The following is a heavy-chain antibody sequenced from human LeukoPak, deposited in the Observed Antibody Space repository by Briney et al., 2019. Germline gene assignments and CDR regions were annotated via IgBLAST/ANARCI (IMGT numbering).Heavy chain of an antibody. J-gene: IGHJ3*02. CDR1: GFTFSSYE. V-gene: IGHV3-48*03. Sequence: GGSLRLSCAASGFTFSSYEMNWVRQAPGKGLEWVSYISSSGSTIYYADSVKGRFTISRDNAKNSLYLQMNSLRAEDTAVYYCARGLYCSSTSCYRFLGVFGAFDIWGQGTMVTVSS. CDR2: ISSSGSTI. CDR3: ARGLYCSSTSCYRFLGVFGAFDI. D-gene: IGHD2-2*01.